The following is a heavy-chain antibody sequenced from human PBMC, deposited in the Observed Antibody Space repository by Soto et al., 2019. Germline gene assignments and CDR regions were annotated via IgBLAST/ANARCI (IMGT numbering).Heavy chain of an antibody. V-gene: IGHV1-2*04. CDR1: GYTFTDYY. CDR2: INPNGGGT. CDR3: ARDERHNELDDMDV. Sequence: QVQLVQSGAEVKKPGASVKVSCKTSGYTFTDYYMHWVRQAPGQGLEWIGWINPNGGGTNYAQKFQGWVTMTRDTXXTTAYMELSRPKSDDTAVYYCARDERHNELDDMDVWGPGTTVTVSS. J-gene: IGHJ6*02. D-gene: IGHD6-6*01.